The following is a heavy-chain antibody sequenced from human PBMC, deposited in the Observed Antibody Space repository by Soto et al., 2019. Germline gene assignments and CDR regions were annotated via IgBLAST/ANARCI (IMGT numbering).Heavy chain of an antibody. CDR1: GFTFSSYA. Sequence: GGSLRLSCAASGFTFSSYAMIWVRQAPGKGLEWVSAISGSGGSTYYADSVKGRFTISRDNSKNTLYLQMNSLRAEDTAVYYCAKVGTYYDFWSGPSPNFDYWGQGTLVTVSS. D-gene: IGHD3-3*01. V-gene: IGHV3-23*01. J-gene: IGHJ4*02. CDR3: AKVGTYYDFWSGPSPNFDY. CDR2: ISGSGGST.